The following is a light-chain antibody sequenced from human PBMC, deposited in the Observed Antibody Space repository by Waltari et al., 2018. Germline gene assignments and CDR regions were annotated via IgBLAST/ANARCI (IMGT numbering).Light chain of an antibody. CDR2: RNN. Sequence: QSVLTQPPSTSGTPGQRVTISCSGSTSNIGNNFVYWYQQLPGTAPKLLIYRNNQRPSGVPDRFSCSKSGTSAFLAINGLRSEDEADYYCAAWDDKMSGPWVFGGGTKLTVL. CDR3: AAWDDKMSGPWV. CDR1: TSNIGNNF. J-gene: IGLJ3*02. V-gene: IGLV1-47*01.